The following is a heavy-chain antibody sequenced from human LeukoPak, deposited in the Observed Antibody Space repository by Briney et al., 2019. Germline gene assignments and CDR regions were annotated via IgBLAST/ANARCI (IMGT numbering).Heavy chain of an antibody. D-gene: IGHD6-6*01. J-gene: IGHJ4*02. CDR1: GYTFTSYD. CDR2: ISAYNGNA. V-gene: IGHV1-18*01. Sequence: GASVKVSCKASGYTFTSYDINWVRQATGQGLEWMGWISAYNGNANYAQKLQGRVTMTTDTSTSTAYMELRSLRSDDTAVYYCARDQTSVSGIAAPHEVDYWGQGTLVTVSS. CDR3: ARDQTSVSGIAAPHEVDY.